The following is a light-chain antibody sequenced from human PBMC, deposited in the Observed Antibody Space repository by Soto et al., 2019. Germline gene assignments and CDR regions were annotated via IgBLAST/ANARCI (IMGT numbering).Light chain of an antibody. Sequence: DIHMDQSPSALSASVGDRVTITCRASQDVSHWLAWYQQKPGQAPKLVIYKASSLESGVPSRFSVRGSGTEFTLTIRDLQPDDFATYYCQHYDSYPYTFGQGTSLEIK. J-gene: IGKJ2*01. V-gene: IGKV1-5*03. CDR1: QDVSHW. CDR2: KAS. CDR3: QHYDSYPYT.